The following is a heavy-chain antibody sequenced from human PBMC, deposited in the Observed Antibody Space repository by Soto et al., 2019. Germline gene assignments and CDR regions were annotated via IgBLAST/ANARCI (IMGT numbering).Heavy chain of an antibody. CDR3: ARITYDSSGYFREFDY. J-gene: IGHJ4*02. CDR2: IDWDDDK. D-gene: IGHD3-22*01. Sequence: GSDPTLVNPTQTLTLTCTFSGFSLSTSGMCVSWIRQPPGKALEWLARIDWDDDKYYSTSLKTRLTISKDTSKNQVVLTMTNMDPVDTATYYCARITYDSSGYFREFDYWGQGTLVTVSS. V-gene: IGHV2-70*11. CDR1: GFSLSTSGMC.